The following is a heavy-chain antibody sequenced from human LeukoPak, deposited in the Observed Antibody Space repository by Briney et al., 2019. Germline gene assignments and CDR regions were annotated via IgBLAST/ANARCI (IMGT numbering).Heavy chain of an antibody. CDR3: ARDSGKARSDY. CDR2: IKQNGGER. CDR1: GFTFSDYW. V-gene: IGHV3-7*03. D-gene: IGHD4-23*01. Sequence: GGSLRLSCVASGFTFSDYWMTWVRQAPGKGLEWVANIKQNGGERCYVDSVKGRFTISRDNAKNSLYLQMNSLRAEDTAVYYCARDSGKARSDYWGQGALVTVSS. J-gene: IGHJ4*02.